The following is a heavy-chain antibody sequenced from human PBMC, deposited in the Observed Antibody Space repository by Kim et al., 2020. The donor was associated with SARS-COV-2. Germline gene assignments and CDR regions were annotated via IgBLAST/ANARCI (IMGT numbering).Heavy chain of an antibody. CDR1: GGSFSGYY. D-gene: IGHD6-19*01. J-gene: IGHJ4*02. Sequence: SETLSLTCAVYGGSFSGYYWSWIRQPPGKGLEWIGEINHSGSTNYNPSLKSRVTISVDTSKNQFSLKLSSVTAADTAVYYCSSIRTYSSGWYVVDYWGQGTLVTVSS. V-gene: IGHV4-34*01. CDR3: SSIRTYSSGWYVVDY. CDR2: INHSGST.